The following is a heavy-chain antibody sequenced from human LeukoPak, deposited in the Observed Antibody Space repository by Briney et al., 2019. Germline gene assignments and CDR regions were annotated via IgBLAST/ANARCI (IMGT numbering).Heavy chain of an antibody. Sequence: SETLSLTCAVSGGSISSGGYSWSWIRQPPGKGLEWMGYIYHSGSTYYNPSLKSRVTISVDRSKNQFSLKLSPVTAADTAVYYCARVPLWFGESQNWFDPWGQGTLVTVSS. J-gene: IGHJ5*02. CDR2: IYHSGST. D-gene: IGHD3-10*01. CDR1: GGSISSGGYS. V-gene: IGHV4-30-2*01. CDR3: ARVPLWFGESQNWFDP.